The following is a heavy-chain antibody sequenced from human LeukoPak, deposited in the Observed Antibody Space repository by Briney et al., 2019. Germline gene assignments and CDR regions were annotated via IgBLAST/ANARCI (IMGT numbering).Heavy chain of an antibody. V-gene: IGHV1-18*01. CDR2: ISAYNGNT. J-gene: IGHJ4*02. CDR3: ARVHYYDSSGYPVNY. CDR1: GYTFTSYG. Sequence: GASVKVSCKASGYTFTSYGISWVRQAPGQGPERMGWISAYNGNTNYAQKLQGRVTMTTDTSTSTAYMELRSLRSDDTAVYYCARVHYYDSSGYPVNYWGQGTLVTVPS. D-gene: IGHD3-22*01.